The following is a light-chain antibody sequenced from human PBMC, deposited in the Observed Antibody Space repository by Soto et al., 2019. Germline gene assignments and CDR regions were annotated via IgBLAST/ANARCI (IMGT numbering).Light chain of an antibody. V-gene: IGKV3D-20*02. CDR1: QSVSNNY. J-gene: IGKJ5*01. CDR3: QQRNNWPPIT. CDR2: GAS. Sequence: EIVLTQSPGTLSLSPGERATLSCRSSQSVSNNYLAWYQQKPGQAPRLLIYGASNRATGIPDRFSGSGSETDFTLTITSLEPEDFAVYYCQQRNNWPPITFGQGTRLEIK.